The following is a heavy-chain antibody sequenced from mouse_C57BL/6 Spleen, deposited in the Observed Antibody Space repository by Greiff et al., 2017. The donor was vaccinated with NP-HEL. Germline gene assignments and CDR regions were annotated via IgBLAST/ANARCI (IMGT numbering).Heavy chain of an antibody. CDR1: GFTFSSYA. V-gene: IGHV5-4*03. CDR3: ARDYYGSSPLYWYFDV. D-gene: IGHD1-1*01. CDR2: ISDGGSYT. Sequence: EVKVVESGGGLVKPGGSLKLSCAASGFTFSSYAMSWVRQTPEKRLEWVATISDGGSYTYYPDNVKGRFTISRDNAKNNLYLQMSHLKSEDTAMYYCARDYYGSSPLYWYFDVWGTGTTVTVSS. J-gene: IGHJ1*03.